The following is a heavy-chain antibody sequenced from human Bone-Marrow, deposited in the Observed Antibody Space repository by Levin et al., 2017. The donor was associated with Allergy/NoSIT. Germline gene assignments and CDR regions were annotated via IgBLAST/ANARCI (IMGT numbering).Heavy chain of an antibody. V-gene: IGHV3-23*01. CDR2: ISGSGGST. J-gene: IGHJ4*02. CDR1: GFTFSSYA. CDR3: TTVLGYCSSTSCYTRYFDY. D-gene: IGHD2-2*02. Sequence: GGSLRLSCAASGFTFSSYAMSWVRQAPGKGLEWVSAISGSGGSTYYADSVKGRFTISRDNSKNTLYLQMNSLKTEDTAVYYCTTVLGYCSSTSCYTRYFDYWGQGTLVTVSS.